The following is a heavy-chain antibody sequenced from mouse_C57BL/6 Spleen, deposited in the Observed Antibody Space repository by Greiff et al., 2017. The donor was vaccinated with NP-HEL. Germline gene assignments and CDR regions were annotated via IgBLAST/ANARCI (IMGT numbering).Heavy chain of an antibody. D-gene: IGHD1-1*01. CDR3: ASSSTVVATRYFDY. CDR1: GYTFTSYW. V-gene: IGHV1-55*01. Sequence: VQLQQSGAELVKPGASVKMSCKASGYTFTSYWITWVKQRPGQGLEWIGDIYPGSGSTNYNEKFKSKATLTVDTSSSTAYMQLSSLTSEDSAVYYCASSSTVVATRYFDYWGQGTTLTVSS. J-gene: IGHJ2*01. CDR2: IYPGSGST.